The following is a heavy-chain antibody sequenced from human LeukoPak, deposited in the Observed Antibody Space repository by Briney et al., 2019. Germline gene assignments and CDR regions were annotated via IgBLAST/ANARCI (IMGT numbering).Heavy chain of an antibody. CDR3: ARSVAVAGTFPY. CDR2: IYHGGSA. J-gene: IGHJ4*02. V-gene: IGHV4-39*01. D-gene: IGHD6-19*01. Sequence: PSETLSLTCTVSNDSISSSINYWGWIRQPPGQGLDGIGTIYHGGSAYYNPSLKSRVTISVSTSKNQFSLRLPSVTATDSAVYYCARSVAVAGTFPYCGQATPVTVSS. CDR1: NDSISSSINY.